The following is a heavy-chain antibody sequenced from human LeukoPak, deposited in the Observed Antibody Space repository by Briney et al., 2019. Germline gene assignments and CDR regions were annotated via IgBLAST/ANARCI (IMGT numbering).Heavy chain of an antibody. V-gene: IGHV1-18*01. CDR2: ISAYNGNT. Sequence: GASVKVSCKASGYTFTSYGISWVRQAPGQGLEWMGWISAYNGNTNYAQKLQGRVTMTTDTSTSTAYMELRSLRSDDTAVYYCARDGDYSSGYPGVYYGMDVWGQGTTVTVSS. CDR1: GYTFTSYG. D-gene: IGHD6-19*01. J-gene: IGHJ6*02. CDR3: ARDGDYSSGYPGVYYGMDV.